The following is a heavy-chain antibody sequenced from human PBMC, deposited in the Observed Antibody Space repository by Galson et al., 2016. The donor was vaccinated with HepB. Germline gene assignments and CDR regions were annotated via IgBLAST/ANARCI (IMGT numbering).Heavy chain of an antibody. Sequence: SLRLSCAASGFTFSNYAMSWVRQAPGKGLEWVSAISGSGGSTYYADPVKGRFTISRDNSKNTLYLQMNSRSAEDTAVYYCAKVGGALCYRMPNWFDPWGQGTLVTVSS. CDR3: AKVGGALCYRMPNWFDP. CDR1: GFTFSNYA. V-gene: IGHV3-23*01. D-gene: IGHD1-26*01. J-gene: IGHJ5*02. CDR2: ISGSGGST.